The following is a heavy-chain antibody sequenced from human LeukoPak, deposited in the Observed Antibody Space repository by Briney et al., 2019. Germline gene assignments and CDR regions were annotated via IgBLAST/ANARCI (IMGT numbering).Heavy chain of an antibody. CDR3: ARDQSPHYYDSSGYGAFNL. CDR1: GFAFNTFA. CDR2: ISASGSRT. Sequence: GGSRRLSCVPSGFAFNTFAMNWVRQAPGKGLEWVSGISASGSRTYYGNSVKGRFTISRDNSKKTLFLQMNNLRGEDTARYFCARDQSPHYYDSSGYGAFNLWGQGTMVTVSS. J-gene: IGHJ3*01. D-gene: IGHD3-22*01. V-gene: IGHV3-23*01.